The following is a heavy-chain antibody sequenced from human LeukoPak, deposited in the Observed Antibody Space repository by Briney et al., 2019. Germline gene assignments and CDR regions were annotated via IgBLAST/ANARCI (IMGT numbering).Heavy chain of an antibody. CDR2: IRYDGSNK. Sequence: GGSLRLSCAASGFMFSSCGMHWVRQAPGKGLEWVSFIRYDGSNKYYPDSVKGRITISRDNSKNTLYLQMNSLRAEDTAVYYCAKVLYGSGSYLPLDYWGQGTLVTVSS. D-gene: IGHD3-10*01. CDR3: AKVLYGSGSYLPLDY. V-gene: IGHV3-30*02. J-gene: IGHJ4*02. CDR1: GFMFSSCG.